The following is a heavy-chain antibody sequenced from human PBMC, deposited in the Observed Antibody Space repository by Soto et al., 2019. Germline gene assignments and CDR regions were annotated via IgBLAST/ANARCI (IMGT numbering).Heavy chain of an antibody. V-gene: IGHV3-30*18. D-gene: IGHD4-17*01. CDR2: ISYDGSNK. Sequence: QVQLVESGGGVVQPGRSLRLSCAASGFTFSSYGMHWVRQAPGKGLEWVAVISYDGSNKYYADSVKGRFTISRDNSKNTLYLQMNSLRAEDTAVYYCAKVSRTYGEWYYYGMDVWGQGTMVTVSS. J-gene: IGHJ6*02. CDR3: AKVSRTYGEWYYYGMDV. CDR1: GFTFSSYG.